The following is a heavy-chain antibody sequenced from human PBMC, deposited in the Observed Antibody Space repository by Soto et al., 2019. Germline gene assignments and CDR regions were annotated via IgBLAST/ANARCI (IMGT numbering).Heavy chain of an antibody. CDR1: GFTFNTYV. D-gene: IGHD5-12*01. CDR2: ITANGDID. Sequence: VQLLESGGDLVQPGGSLRLSCAASGFTFNTYVMTWVRQTPGKGLDWVSSITANGDIDAYADSVRGRFTISRDNAKDTLSLHMSNLRVEDTAVYYCAKGSSREGYTWGQGTLVTVSS. CDR3: AKGSSREGYT. V-gene: IGHV3-23*01. J-gene: IGHJ5*02.